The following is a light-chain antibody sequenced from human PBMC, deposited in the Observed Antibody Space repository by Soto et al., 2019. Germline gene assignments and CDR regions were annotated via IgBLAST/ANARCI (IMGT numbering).Light chain of an antibody. V-gene: IGKV3-11*01. CDR3: QQRINWPWT. J-gene: IGKJ1*01. CDR1: QSVSSN. CDR2: DAS. Sequence: IVLTQSPATLSLSPGERATLSCRASQSVSSNLIWYQQKPGQAPRLLLFDASNRTTGIPARFSGSGYGTDFTLTITSLEPEDFAVYYCQQRINWPWTFGQGTKVDIK.